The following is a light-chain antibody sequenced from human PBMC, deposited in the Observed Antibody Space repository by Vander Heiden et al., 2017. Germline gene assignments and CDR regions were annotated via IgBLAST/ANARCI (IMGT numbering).Light chain of an antibody. CDR3: QQYDNPPIT. CDR2: DAS. CDR1: QDISNY. Sequence: NQMTQSPSSLSASVGDRVTITCQASQDISNYLNWYQQKPGKAPKLLIYDASNLETGVPSRFSGSGSGTDFTFTISSLQPEDIATYYCQQYDNPPITFGQGTRLEIK. J-gene: IGKJ5*01. V-gene: IGKV1-33*01.